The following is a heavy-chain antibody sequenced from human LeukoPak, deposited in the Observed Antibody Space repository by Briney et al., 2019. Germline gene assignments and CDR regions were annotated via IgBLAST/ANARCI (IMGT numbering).Heavy chain of an antibody. D-gene: IGHD1-26*01. CDR3: ARDRSGSYFTPSYYFDY. J-gene: IGHJ4*02. V-gene: IGHV3-30*04. Sequence: GGSLRLSCAASGFTFSSYAMHWVRQAPGKGLEWVAVISYDGSNKYYADSVKGRLTISRDNSKNTLYLQMNSLRAEDTAVYYCARDRSGSYFTPSYYFDYWGQGTLVTVSS. CDR2: ISYDGSNK. CDR1: GFTFSSYA.